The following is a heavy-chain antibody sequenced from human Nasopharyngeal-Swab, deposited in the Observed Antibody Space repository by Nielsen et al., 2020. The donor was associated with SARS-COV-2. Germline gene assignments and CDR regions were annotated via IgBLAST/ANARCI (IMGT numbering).Heavy chain of an antibody. CDR1: GGSISSSSYY. Sequence: SETLSLTCTVSGGSISSSSYYWGWIRQPPGKGLEWIGSIYYSGSTNYNPSLKSRVTISVDTSKNQFSLKLSSVTAADTAVHYCARGYSSSWYGYWGQGTLVTVSS. D-gene: IGHD6-13*01. V-gene: IGHV4-39*07. CDR2: IYYSGST. CDR3: ARGYSSSWYGY. J-gene: IGHJ4*02.